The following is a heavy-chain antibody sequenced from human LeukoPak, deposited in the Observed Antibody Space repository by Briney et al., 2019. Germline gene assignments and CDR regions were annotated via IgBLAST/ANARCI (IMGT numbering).Heavy chain of an antibody. Sequence: PSETLSLTCTVSGGSISSGDYYWSWIRQPPGKGLEWIGYIYYSGSTYYNPSLKSRVTISVDTSKNQFSLKLSSVTAADTAVYYCARTYYYDSSGYYYRGYYFDYWGQGTLVTVSS. J-gene: IGHJ4*02. CDR2: IYYSGST. CDR3: ARTYYYDSSGYYYRGYYFDY. CDR1: GGSISSGDYY. D-gene: IGHD3-22*01. V-gene: IGHV4-30-4*01.